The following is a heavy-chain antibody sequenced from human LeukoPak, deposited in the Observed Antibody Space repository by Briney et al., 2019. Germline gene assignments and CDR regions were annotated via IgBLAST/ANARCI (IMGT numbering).Heavy chain of an antibody. J-gene: IGHJ2*01. CDR3: ARGASMEYSSSSEWYFDL. D-gene: IGHD6-6*01. Sequence: SETLSLTCTVSGGSISSSSYYWGWIRQPPGKGLEWIGSIYYSGSTYYNPSLKSRVTISVDTSKNQFSLKLSSVTAADTAVYYCARGASMEYSSSSEWYFDLWGRGTLVTVSS. V-gene: IGHV4-39*01. CDR2: IYYSGST. CDR1: GGSISSSSYY.